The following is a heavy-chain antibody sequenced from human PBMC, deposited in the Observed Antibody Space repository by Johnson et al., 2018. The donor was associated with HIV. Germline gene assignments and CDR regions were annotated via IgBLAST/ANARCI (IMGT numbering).Heavy chain of an antibody. CDR2: ISYDGSNT. J-gene: IGHJ3*02. V-gene: IGHV3-30*14. D-gene: IGHD5-18*01. Sequence: QVQLVESGGGVVQPGRSLRLSCAASGFTFSSYAMHWVRQAPGKGLEWVAVISYDGSNTYYADSVKGRFTISRDNSKNTLYLQMNSLRAEDTALYYCATLFRGYSYGGDAFDIWGQGTMVTVSS. CDR1: GFTFSSYA. CDR3: ATLFRGYSYGGDAFDI.